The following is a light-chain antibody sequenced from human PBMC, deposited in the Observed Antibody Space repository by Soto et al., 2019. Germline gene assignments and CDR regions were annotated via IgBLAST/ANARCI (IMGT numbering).Light chain of an antibody. CDR3: LHDYDYPLT. J-gene: IGKJ4*01. CDR1: QGIRND. V-gene: IGKV1-6*01. Sequence: AIQMTQSPSSLSASVGDRVTITCRASQGIRNDLGWYQQKPGKAPRLLIYAASTLQSGVPPRFSGSGSGTDFTLTIGGLQPEDFATYYCLHDYDYPLTFGGGTKVEIK. CDR2: AAS.